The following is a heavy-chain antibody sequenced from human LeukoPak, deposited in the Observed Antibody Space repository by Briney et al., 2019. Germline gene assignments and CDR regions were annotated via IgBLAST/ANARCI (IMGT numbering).Heavy chain of an antibody. V-gene: IGHV3-30*03. CDR2: ISYDGSNK. CDR1: GFTFSSYG. D-gene: IGHD1-26*01. Sequence: PGGSLRLSCAASGFTFSSYGMHWVRQAPGKGLEWVAVISYDGSNKYYADSVKGRFTISRDTSKNTLYLQMNSLRAEDAAIYYCAMMFSGSYLYYFDYWGQGTLVTVSS. J-gene: IGHJ4*02. CDR3: AMMFSGSYLYYFDY.